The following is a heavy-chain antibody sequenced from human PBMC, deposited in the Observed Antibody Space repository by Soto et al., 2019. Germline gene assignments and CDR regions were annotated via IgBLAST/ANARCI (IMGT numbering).Heavy chain of an antibody. CDR2: IFPLTDIP. CDR1: GGTFRNYP. Sequence: QVQLVQSGTEVKKPGSSVKVSCTPSGGTFRNYPINWVRQAPGQGLEWMGSIFPLTDIPDYAQNFQARLTISADKSTSTAYMELSSLTSDDTAMYFCARGPLVVLNYFESWGQGTLVTVSS. V-gene: IGHV1-69*02. J-gene: IGHJ4*02. CDR3: ARGPLVVLNYFES.